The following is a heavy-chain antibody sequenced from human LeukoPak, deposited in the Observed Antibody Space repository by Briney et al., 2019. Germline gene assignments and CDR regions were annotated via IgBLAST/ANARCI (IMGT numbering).Heavy chain of an antibody. D-gene: IGHD3-10*01. J-gene: IGHJ4*02. CDR1: GGTFSSYA. Sequence: SVKVSCKASGGTFSSYAISWVRQAPGQGLERMGRIIPILGIANYAQKFQGRVTITADKSTSTAYMELSSLRSEDTAVYYCARSQDYYGPGGLFDYWGRGTLVTVSS. CDR2: IIPILGIA. V-gene: IGHV1-69*04. CDR3: ARSQDYYGPGGLFDY.